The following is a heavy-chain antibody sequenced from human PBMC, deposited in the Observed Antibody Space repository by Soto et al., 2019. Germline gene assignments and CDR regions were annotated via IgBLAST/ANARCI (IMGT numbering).Heavy chain of an antibody. CDR1: GGSFTSNKW. CDR2: IYRTGST. Sequence: SETLSLTCAVSGGSFTSNKWWTGVRQPPGQGLEWIVEIYRTGSTNYNPSLKSRVTISLDKSENQFSLKVTSLTAADTAVYYCASRDPGTSVDYWGQGTLVTVSS. V-gene: IGHV4-4*02. CDR3: ASRDPGTSVDY. D-gene: IGHD1-7*01. J-gene: IGHJ4*02.